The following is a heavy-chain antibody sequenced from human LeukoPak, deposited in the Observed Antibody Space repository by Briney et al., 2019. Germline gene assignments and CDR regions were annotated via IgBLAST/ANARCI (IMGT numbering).Heavy chain of an antibody. CDR3: ARDPRHSYYYFDY. CDR1: GFTFSSYA. D-gene: IGHD1-26*01. Sequence: GGSLRLSCAASGFTFSSYAMSWVRQAPGKGLEWVSAISGSGGSTYYADSVKGRFTISRDNSKNTLYLQMNSLRAEDTAVYYCARDPRHSYYYFDYWGQGTLVTVSS. V-gene: IGHV3-23*01. J-gene: IGHJ4*02. CDR2: ISGSGGST.